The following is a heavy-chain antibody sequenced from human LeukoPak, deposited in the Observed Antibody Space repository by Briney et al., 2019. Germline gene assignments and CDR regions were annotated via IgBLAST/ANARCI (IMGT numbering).Heavy chain of an antibody. D-gene: IGHD2/OR15-2a*01. CDR1: GFTLSDWG. V-gene: IGHV3-7*01. J-gene: IGHJ4*02. CDR2: IKEDGRVK. CDR3: ARRNNFDY. Sequence: PGGSLRLSCAASGFTLSDWGMSWVRRSPGKGLEWVANIKEDGRVKSYVGSVKGRFTISRDNAKKSLYLQMSSLRAEDTAVYCCARRNNFDYWGQGTLVTVSS.